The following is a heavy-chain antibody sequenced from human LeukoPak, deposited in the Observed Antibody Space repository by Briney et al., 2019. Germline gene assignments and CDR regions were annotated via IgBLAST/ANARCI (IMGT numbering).Heavy chain of an antibody. V-gene: IGHV3-64*01. CDR3: ARQYCSSTSCTFDY. CDR1: GFTFSNYG. J-gene: IGHJ4*02. D-gene: IGHD2-2*01. CDR2: ISSNGGST. Sequence: GGSLRLSCAASGFTFSNYGMHWVRQAPGKGLEYVSAISSNGGSTYYANSVKGRFTISRDNSKNTLYLQMGSLRAEDMAVYYCARQYCSSTSCTFDYWGQGTLVTVSS.